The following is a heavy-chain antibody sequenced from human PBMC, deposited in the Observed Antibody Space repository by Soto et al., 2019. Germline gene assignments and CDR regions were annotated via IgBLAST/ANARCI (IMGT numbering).Heavy chain of an antibody. CDR3: ARSRLEGWAFGWFGY. D-gene: IGHD3-16*01. V-gene: IGHV4-39*01. J-gene: IGHJ4*02. Sequence: QLQLQESGPGLVKPSETLSLTCTVSGDSISSSSYYWGWIRQPPGKGLEWLGSIYYSGSTYYNPSLKSRLTISVDTSKNQFSLKLSSVTAADTAVYYCARSRLEGWAFGWFGYWGQGTLLTVSS. CDR1: GDSISSSSYY. CDR2: IYYSGST.